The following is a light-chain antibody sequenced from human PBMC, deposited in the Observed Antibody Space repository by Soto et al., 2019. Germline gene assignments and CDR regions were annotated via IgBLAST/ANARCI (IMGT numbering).Light chain of an antibody. J-gene: IGLJ2*01. CDR3: CSYAGSYTLV. CDR1: SSDVGGYNY. V-gene: IGLV2-11*01. Sequence: QSVLTQPRSVSGSPGQSVTISCTGTSSDVGGYNYVSWYQQHPGKAPKLMIYDVSKQPSGVPDRFSGSKSGNTASLTISRLQAEDEADYYCCSYAGSYTLVFGGGTKVTVL. CDR2: DVS.